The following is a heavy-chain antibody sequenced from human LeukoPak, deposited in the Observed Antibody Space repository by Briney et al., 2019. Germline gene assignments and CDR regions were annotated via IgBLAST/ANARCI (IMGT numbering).Heavy chain of an antibody. D-gene: IGHD2-2*01. CDR3: ARVYRYCSSTSCSYFDY. J-gene: IGHJ4*02. CDR1: GYTFTSYG. Sequence: AASVKVSCKASGYTFTSYGISWVRQAPGQGLEWMGWISAYNGNTNYAQKLQGRVTMTTDTPTSTAYMELRSLRSDDTAVYYCARVYRYCSSTSCSYFDYWGQGTLVTVSS. V-gene: IGHV1-18*01. CDR2: ISAYNGNT.